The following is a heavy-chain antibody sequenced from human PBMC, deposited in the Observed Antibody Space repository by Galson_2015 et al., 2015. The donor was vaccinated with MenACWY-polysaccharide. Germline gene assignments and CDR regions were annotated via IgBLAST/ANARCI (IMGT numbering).Heavy chain of an antibody. D-gene: IGHD3-16*01. V-gene: IGHV4-31*03. CDR1: GDSITSGGYF. Sequence: TLSLTCTVSGDSITSGGYFWSWIRQHPGEGLEWIASISYDGGTYYNPSLKSRVTISVDTPKNHFSLKLHSVTAAGTAVYFCAGGGRAVSNRNWSDPWGQGTLVTVSS. CDR3: AGGGRAVSNRNWSDP. CDR2: ISYDGGT. J-gene: IGHJ5*02.